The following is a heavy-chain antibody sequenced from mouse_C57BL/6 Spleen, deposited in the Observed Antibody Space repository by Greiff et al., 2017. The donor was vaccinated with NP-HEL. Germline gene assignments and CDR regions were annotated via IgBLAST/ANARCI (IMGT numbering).Heavy chain of an antibody. CDR2: IYPGDGDT. J-gene: IGHJ2*01. D-gene: IGHD2-4*01. CDR3: ARSHDDYDRFDY. Sequence: VQLQQSGPELVKPGASVKISCKASGYAFSSSWMNWVKQRPGKGLEWIGRIYPGDGDTNYNGKFKGKATLTADKSSSTAYMQLSSLTSEDSAVYFCARSHDDYDRFDYWGQGTTLTVSS. CDR1: GYAFSSSW. V-gene: IGHV1-82*01.